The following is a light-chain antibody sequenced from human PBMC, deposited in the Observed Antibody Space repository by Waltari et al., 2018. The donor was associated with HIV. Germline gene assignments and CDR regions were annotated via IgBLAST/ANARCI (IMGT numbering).Light chain of an antibody. CDR1: HAISTW. J-gene: IGKJ4*01. CDR2: SAS. Sequence: DIQMTQSPSSVSASVGDRVTIPCRASHAISTWLAWYQQKPGKAPKLLIYSASSLQSGVPPRFSGSGSGTDFTLTISSLQPEDFATYYCQQANSFPLTFGGGTKVEIK. V-gene: IGKV1D-12*01. CDR3: QQANSFPLT.